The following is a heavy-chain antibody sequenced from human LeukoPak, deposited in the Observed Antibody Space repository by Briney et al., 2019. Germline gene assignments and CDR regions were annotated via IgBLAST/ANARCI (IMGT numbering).Heavy chain of an antibody. V-gene: IGHV3-9*03. CDR2: ISWNSGTI. CDR3: AKGNSGSYSQDWFDP. CDR1: GFTFDDYA. Sequence: GGSLRLSCAASGFTFDDYAMHWVRQAPGKGLEWVSGISWNSGTIGYADSVKGRFTISRDNAKNSLYLQMNSLRADDMALYYCAKGNSGSYSQDWFDPWGQGTLVTVSA. J-gene: IGHJ5*02. D-gene: IGHD1-26*01.